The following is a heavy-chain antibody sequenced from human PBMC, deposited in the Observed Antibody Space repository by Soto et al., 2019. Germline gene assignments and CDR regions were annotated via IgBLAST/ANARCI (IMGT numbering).Heavy chain of an antibody. J-gene: IGHJ4*02. D-gene: IGHD3-16*01. CDR2: VLYDGSKK. CDR1: GFKFGDYA. CDR3: VKDLALMGDY. Sequence: QVHLVESGGAGVRPGRSLSLSCRPSGFKFGDYALAWFRQAPGKGQEWVSRVLYDGSKKYYADSGKGRFTISRDNPRNTLYLQMDSLRAEDTGVYYCVKDLALMGDYWGQGTPVTVSS. V-gene: IGHV3-30*17.